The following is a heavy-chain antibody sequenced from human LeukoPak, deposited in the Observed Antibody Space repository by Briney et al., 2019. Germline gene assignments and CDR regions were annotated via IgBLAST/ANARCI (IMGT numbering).Heavy chain of an antibody. CDR1: GITLSNYG. V-gene: IGHV3-23*01. Sequence: GGSLRLSCAVSGITLSNYGMSWVRQAPGKGLEWVAGISDRGSRTNYTDSVKRRFTISTDHPKNTLYLQMNSLRAEDTAVYFCAKRGVVIRVILVGFHKEAYYFDSWGQGALVTVSS. D-gene: IGHD3-22*01. CDR2: ISDRGSRT. J-gene: IGHJ4*02. CDR3: AKRGVVIRVILVGFHKEAYYFDS.